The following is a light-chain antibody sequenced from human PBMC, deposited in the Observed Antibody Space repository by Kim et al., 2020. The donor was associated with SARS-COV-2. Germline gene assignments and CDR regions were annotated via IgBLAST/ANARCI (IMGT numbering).Light chain of an antibody. V-gene: IGLV2-14*01. J-gene: IGLJ3*02. CDR3: SSYTRSSTGV. CDR1: SSDVGGYNY. Sequence: QSALTQPASVSGSPGQSITISCTGTSSDVGGYNYVSWYQQHPGKAPKLMIYDVRKRPSGVSNRFSGTKSGNTASLTISGRQAEDEADYYCSSYTRSSTGVFGGGTQLTVL. CDR2: DVR.